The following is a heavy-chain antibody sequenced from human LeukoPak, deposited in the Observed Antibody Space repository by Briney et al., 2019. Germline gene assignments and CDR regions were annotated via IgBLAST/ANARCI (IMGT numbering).Heavy chain of an antibody. V-gene: IGHV3-74*03. J-gene: IGHJ4*02. CDR1: GFTFSRDW. CDR2: ISDDGSIT. D-gene: IGHD3-16*01. CDR3: VRRYYAYNVCDRHFDF. Sequence: GGSQRLSCAASGFTFSRDWMHWVRQAPGKGLVWVSRISDDGSITTYADSVQGRFTISRDNAKSTVFLQMNSLRVEDTAVYFCVRRYYAYNVCDRHFDFWGQGILVTVSS.